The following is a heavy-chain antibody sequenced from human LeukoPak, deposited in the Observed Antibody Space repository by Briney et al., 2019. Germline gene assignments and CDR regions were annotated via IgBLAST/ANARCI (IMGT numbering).Heavy chain of an antibody. Sequence: GGSLRLSCAASGFTFSSYSMNRVRQAPGKGLEWVSSISSSSSYIYYADSVKGRFTISRDNAKNSLYLQMNSLRAEDTAVYYCARGEKYNWNSWGAENFDYWGQGTLVTVSS. V-gene: IGHV3-21*01. D-gene: IGHD1-7*01. CDR1: GFTFSSYS. CDR2: ISSSSSYI. J-gene: IGHJ4*02. CDR3: ARGEKYNWNSWGAENFDY.